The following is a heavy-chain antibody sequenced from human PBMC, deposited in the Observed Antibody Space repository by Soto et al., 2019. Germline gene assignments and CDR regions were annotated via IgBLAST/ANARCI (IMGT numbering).Heavy chain of an antibody. J-gene: IGHJ5*02. CDR1: GFTFSSYS. CDR2: ISSSSSTI. Sequence: GGSLRLSCAASGFTFSSYSMNWVRQAPGKGLEWVSYISSSSSTIYYADSVKGRFTISRDNAKNSLYLQMNSLRAEDTAVYYCARGIRDDYIWGSGNWFDPWGQGTLVTVSS. CDR3: ARGIRDDYIWGSGNWFDP. D-gene: IGHD3-16*01. V-gene: IGHV3-48*01.